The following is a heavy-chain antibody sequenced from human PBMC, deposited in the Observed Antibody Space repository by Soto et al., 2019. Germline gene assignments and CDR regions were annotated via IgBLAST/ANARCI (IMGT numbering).Heavy chain of an antibody. D-gene: IGHD1-20*01. Sequence: QVQLQESGPGLVKPSGTLSLTCAVSGGSISSSHWWTWVRQSPGKGLEYIGEISHSGTPNSNPSLKSRVTLSVHRSKHHFSLSVTSVTAADTAVYYCARVVLSITRGAFDAWGQGTTVIVSS. CDR2: ISHSGTP. J-gene: IGHJ3*01. V-gene: IGHV4-4*02. CDR1: GGSISSSHW. CDR3: ARVVLSITRGAFDA.